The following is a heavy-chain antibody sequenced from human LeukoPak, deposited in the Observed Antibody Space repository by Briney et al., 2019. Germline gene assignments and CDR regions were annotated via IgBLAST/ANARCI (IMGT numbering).Heavy chain of an antibody. D-gene: IGHD6-13*01. CDR2: IPYDGSNK. Sequence: GGSLRLSCAASGFTFSRYGMHWVRQAPGKGLEWVTAIPYDGSNKYYAGSVKGRFTISRDNSKNTLYVQMNSLRAEDTAVYYCAKEGYSRGYYSYYYMDVWGKGTTVTVSS. J-gene: IGHJ6*03. V-gene: IGHV3-30*04. CDR1: GFTFSRYG. CDR3: AKEGYSRGYYSYYYMDV.